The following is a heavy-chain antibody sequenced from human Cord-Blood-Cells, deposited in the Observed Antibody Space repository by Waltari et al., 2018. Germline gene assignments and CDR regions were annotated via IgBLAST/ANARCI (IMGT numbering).Heavy chain of an antibody. Sequence: QVQLVQSGAEVKKPGSSVQLSCKASGGNFSSYAISWVRQAPGQGLEWMGGIIPILGTANYAQKFQGRVTITADESTSTAYMELSSLRSEDTAVYYCARGREMATINYYYYMDVWGKGTTVTVSS. CDR2: IIPILGTA. CDR3: ARGREMATINYYYYMDV. V-gene: IGHV1-69*01. D-gene: IGHD5-12*01. CDR1: GGNFSSYA. J-gene: IGHJ6*03.